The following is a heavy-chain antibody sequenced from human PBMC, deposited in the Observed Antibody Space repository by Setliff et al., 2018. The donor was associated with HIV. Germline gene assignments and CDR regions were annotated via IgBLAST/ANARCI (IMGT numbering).Heavy chain of an antibody. CDR2: IVPIIGIT. CDR1: GGTFSMYA. Sequence: SVKVSCKASGGTFSMYAISWVRRAPGQGLEWMGGIVPIIGITNYAQKFQGRVTITADKSTSTMYMDLSSLRSEDTAVYYCASHPGSSIEKPYFDTWGQGTLVTVSS. V-gene: IGHV1-69*10. D-gene: IGHD2-2*01. CDR3: ASHPGSSIEKPYFDT. J-gene: IGHJ5*02.